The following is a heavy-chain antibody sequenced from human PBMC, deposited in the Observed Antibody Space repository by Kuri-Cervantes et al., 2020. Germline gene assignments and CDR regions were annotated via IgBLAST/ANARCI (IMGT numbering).Heavy chain of an antibody. D-gene: IGHD3-10*01. CDR1: GYTFTNYG. CDR3: AREGWDYYGSGSHYNGGADY. Sequence: ASVKVSCKASGYTFTNYGLTWVRQAPGQGLEWMGWISAYNGNTDYAQKLQGRVTMTIDTSTSTAYMELSRLRSDDTAVYYCAREGWDYYGSGSHYNGGADYWGQGTLVTVSS. CDR2: ISAYNGNT. V-gene: IGHV1-18*01. J-gene: IGHJ4*02.